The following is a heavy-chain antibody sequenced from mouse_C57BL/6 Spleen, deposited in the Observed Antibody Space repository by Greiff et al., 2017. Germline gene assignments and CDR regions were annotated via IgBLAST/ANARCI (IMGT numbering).Heavy chain of an antibody. Sequence: QVQLQQPGAELVRPGTSVKLSCKASGYTFTSYWMHWVKQRPGQGLEWIGVIDPSDSYTNYNQKFKGKATLTVDTSSITAYMQLSSLTSEDSAVYYCAASITSVGADDWGQGTTLTVSS. CDR2: IDPSDSYT. CDR3: AASITSVGADD. V-gene: IGHV1-59*01. CDR1: GYTFTSYW. J-gene: IGHJ2*01. D-gene: IGHD1-1*01.